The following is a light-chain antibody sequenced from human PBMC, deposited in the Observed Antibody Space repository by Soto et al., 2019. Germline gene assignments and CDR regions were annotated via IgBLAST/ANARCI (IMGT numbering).Light chain of an antibody. CDR3: SSFTSSTTPV. J-gene: IGLJ2*01. V-gene: IGLV2-14*01. Sequence: QSALTQPASLSGSPGQSITISCTGTSSDVGGYNYVSWYQQHPGKAPILMIYDVSNRPSGVSNRFSGSKSGNTASLTISGLQAEDEADYYCSSFTSSTTPVFGGGTQLTVL. CDR2: DVS. CDR1: SSDVGGYNY.